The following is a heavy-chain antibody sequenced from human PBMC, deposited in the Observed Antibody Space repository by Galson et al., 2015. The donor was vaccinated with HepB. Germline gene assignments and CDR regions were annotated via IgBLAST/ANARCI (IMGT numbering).Heavy chain of an antibody. CDR3: ARAQLFFYDFWSGYAFDY. Sequence: SLRLSCAASGFTFSSYAMHWVRQAPGKGLEWVAVISYDGSNKYYADSVKGRFTISRDNSKNTLYLQMNSLRAEDTAVYYCARAQLFFYDFWSGYAFDYWGQGTLVTVSS. J-gene: IGHJ4*02. CDR2: ISYDGSNK. V-gene: IGHV3-30-3*01. CDR1: GFTFSSYA. D-gene: IGHD3-3*01.